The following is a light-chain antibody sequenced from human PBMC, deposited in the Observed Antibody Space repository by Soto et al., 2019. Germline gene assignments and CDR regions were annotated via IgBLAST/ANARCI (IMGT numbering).Light chain of an antibody. CDR1: SSNIGSNT. CDR2: SNN. CDR3: AALDVSLNGYV. V-gene: IGLV1-44*01. Sequence: QSVLTQPPSASGTPGQRVTNSCSGSSSNIGSNTVNWYQQLPGTAPKLLIYSNNQRPSGLPDRFSGSKTVTSGSLSISGLQSEDEAVYYCAALDVSLNGYVFRTGTKLTVL. J-gene: IGLJ1*01.